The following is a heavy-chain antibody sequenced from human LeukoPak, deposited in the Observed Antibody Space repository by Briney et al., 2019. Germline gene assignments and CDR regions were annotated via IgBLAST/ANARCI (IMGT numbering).Heavy chain of an antibody. CDR2: IYYTGNT. CDR1: GGSTSSSSYY. D-gene: IGHD3-10*01. J-gene: IGHJ6*04. CDR3: ARKPGSGSYYLDV. V-gene: IGHV4-39*01. Sequence: SETLSLTCTVSGGSTSSSSYYWGWIRQPPGKGLEWIGSIYYTGNTYYNPSLKSRVTISVDTSKNQFSLKLSSVTAADTAVYFCARKPGSGSYYLDVWGKGTTVIVSS.